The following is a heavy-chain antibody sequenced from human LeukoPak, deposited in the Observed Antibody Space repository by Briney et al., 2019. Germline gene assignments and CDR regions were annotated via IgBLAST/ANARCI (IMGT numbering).Heavy chain of an antibody. CDR2: ISSSSYI. D-gene: IGHD1-26*01. V-gene: IGHV3-21*01. Sequence: GGSLRLSCAASGFTFSIYSMNWVRQAPGKGREGVSSISSSSYIYYADSVKCRFNISRDNAKNSLYLQMNSLRAEDTAVYYCARAGSGSYYTIFDYWGQGTLVTVSS. J-gene: IGHJ4*02. CDR1: GFTFSIYS. CDR3: ARAGSGSYYTIFDY.